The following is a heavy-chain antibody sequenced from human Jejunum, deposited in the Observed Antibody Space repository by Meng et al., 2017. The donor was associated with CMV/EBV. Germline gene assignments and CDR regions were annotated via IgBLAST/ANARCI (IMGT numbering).Heavy chain of an antibody. D-gene: IGHD1-26*01. CDR1: GHTVSSNY. V-gene: IGHV3-66*01. CDR3: ARWSGTYYDY. Sequence: VQLVESGGSLVQPGESLRLSCAASGHTVSSNYMSWLRQAPGKGLEWVSILYSSGITYYADSVKGRFTISRDNSKNTLYFQMNTLRAEDTAVYYCARWSGTYYDYWGQGTLVTVSS. J-gene: IGHJ4*02. CDR2: LYSSGIT.